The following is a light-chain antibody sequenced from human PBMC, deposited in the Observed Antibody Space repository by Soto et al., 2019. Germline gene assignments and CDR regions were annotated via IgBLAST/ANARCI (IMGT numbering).Light chain of an antibody. CDR1: QGIRNA. CDR2: AAS. CDR3: LQHNSYPPT. J-gene: IGKJ4*01. Sequence: DIPMTQSPSSLSASVGARVTITGRASQGIRNALGWYQQKPGKAPKRLIYAASSLQSGVPSRFSGSGSGTEFTLTISSLQPEDSATYYCLQHNSYPPTFGGGTKVEIK. V-gene: IGKV1-17*01.